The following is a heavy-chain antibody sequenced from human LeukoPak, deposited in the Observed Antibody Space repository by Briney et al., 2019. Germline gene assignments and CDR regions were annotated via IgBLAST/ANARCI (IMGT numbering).Heavy chain of an antibody. CDR2: IRHDGSNK. Sequence: PGGSLRLSCAGSGFTFSRFDMFWVRQAPGKGLEWVSLIRHDGSNKFYADSVKGRFIISRDNSRNTLYLQMNRLRAEDTSIYYCAKAPRRLRYFDWNPRDDYHYYYMDVWGKGTTVTISS. D-gene: IGHD3-9*01. CDR1: GFTFSRFD. CDR3: AKAPRRLRYFDWNPRDDYHYYYMDV. J-gene: IGHJ6*03. V-gene: IGHV3-30*02.